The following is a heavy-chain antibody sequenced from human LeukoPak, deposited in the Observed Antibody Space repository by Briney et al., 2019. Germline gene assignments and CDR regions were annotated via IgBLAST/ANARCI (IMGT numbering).Heavy chain of an antibody. Sequence: SETPSLTCTVSGGSISSSSYYWGWIRQPPGKGLEWIGSIYYSGSTYYNPSLKSRVTISVDTSKNQFSLKLSSVTAADTAVYYCARMFRGTAYSDYWGQGTLVTVSS. CDR2: IYYSGST. J-gene: IGHJ4*02. D-gene: IGHD3-10*01. CDR3: ARMFRGTAYSDY. CDR1: GGSISSSSYY. V-gene: IGHV4-39*07.